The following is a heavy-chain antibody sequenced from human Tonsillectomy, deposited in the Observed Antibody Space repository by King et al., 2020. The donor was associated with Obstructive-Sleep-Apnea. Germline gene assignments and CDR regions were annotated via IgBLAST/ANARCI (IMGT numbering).Heavy chain of an antibody. V-gene: IGHV3-33*01. CDR2: IWDDGSNK. CDR1: GFTFSSYG. CDR3: AREAIAAAGKTRSWFDP. J-gene: IGHJ5*02. Sequence: VQLVESGGGVVQPGRSLRLSCAASGFTFSSYGMHWVRQAPGKGLEWVAVIWDDGSNKYYADSVKGRFTISRDNSKNTLYLQMNSLRAEDTAVYYCAREAIAAAGKTRSWFDPWGQGTLVTVSS. D-gene: IGHD6-13*01.